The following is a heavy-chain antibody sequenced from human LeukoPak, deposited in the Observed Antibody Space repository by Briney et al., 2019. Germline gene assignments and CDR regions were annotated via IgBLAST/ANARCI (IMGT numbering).Heavy chain of an antibody. V-gene: IGHV4-31*11. Sequence: SETLSLTCAVSGGSISSGDYYWSWIRQYPGKGLEWIGHIYYRGSTFYNPSLKSRLIISVDTSKNQFSLKLSSVTAADTAVYYCASLGYYYDTSNYYAFDIWGQGTMVTVSS. D-gene: IGHD3-22*01. J-gene: IGHJ3*02. CDR2: IYYRGST. CDR3: ASLGYYYDTSNYYAFDI. CDR1: GGSISSGDYY.